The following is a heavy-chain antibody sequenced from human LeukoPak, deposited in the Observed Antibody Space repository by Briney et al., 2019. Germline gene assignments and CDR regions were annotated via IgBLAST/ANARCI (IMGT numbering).Heavy chain of an antibody. V-gene: IGHV3-23*01. CDR1: GFTFSSYA. J-gene: IGHJ4*02. D-gene: IGHD3-16*02. CDR3: AKGYYDYVWGSYRLYYFDY. Sequence: GGSLRLSCAASGFTFSSYAMCWVRQAPGKGLEWVSAISGSGGSTYYADSVKGRFTISRDNSKNTLYLQMNSLRAEDTAVYYCAKGYYDYVWGSYRLYYFDYWGQGTLVTVSS. CDR2: ISGSGGST.